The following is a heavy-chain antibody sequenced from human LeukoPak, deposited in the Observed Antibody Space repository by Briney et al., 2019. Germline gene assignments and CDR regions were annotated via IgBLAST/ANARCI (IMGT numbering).Heavy chain of an antibody. D-gene: IGHD4/OR15-4a*01. Sequence: GASVKVSCKASGGTFTSYSFTWVRQAPGQGLEWMGRIIPLLDIVNYAQKFQGRVTIMADKSTSTAYMELRSLRSEDTAVYYCARDISVDYVAGYYYGMDVWGQGTTVTVSS. CDR1: GGTFTSYS. J-gene: IGHJ6*02. V-gene: IGHV1-69*04. CDR2: IIPLLDIV. CDR3: ARDISVDYVAGYYYGMDV.